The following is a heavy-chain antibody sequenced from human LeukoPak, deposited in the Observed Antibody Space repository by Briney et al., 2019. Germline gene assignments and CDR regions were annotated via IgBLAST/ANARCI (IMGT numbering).Heavy chain of an antibody. CDR3: AKWGEYSSSWYSGAFGAFDI. V-gene: IGHV3-23*01. J-gene: IGHJ3*02. Sequence: GGSLRLSCAASGFTFSSYAMSWVRQAPGKGLEWVSAISGSGGSTYYADSVKGRFTISRDNSKDTLYLQMNSLRAEDTAVYYCAKWGEYSSSWYSGAFGAFDIWGQGTMVTVSS. CDR1: GFTFSSYA. CDR2: ISGSGGST. D-gene: IGHD6-13*01.